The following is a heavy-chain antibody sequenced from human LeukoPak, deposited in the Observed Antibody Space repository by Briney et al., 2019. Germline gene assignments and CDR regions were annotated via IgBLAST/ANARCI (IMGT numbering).Heavy chain of an antibody. CDR1: SGSISSSSYY. V-gene: IGHV4-39*01. CDR2: IYYSGST. J-gene: IGHJ5*02. D-gene: IGHD6-19*01. Sequence: SETLSLTCTVSSGSISSSSYYWAWTRQPPGKGLECIGSIYYSGSTSYNPSLKSRVTISVDTSKNQFSLKLSSVTAADTAVYYCARGRRIRKQWLVLNWFDPWGQGTLVTVSS. CDR3: ARGRRIRKQWLVLNWFDP.